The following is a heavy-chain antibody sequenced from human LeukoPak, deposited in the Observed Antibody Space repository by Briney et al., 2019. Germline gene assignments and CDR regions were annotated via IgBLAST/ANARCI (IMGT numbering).Heavy chain of an antibody. D-gene: IGHD3-22*01. CDR2: ISYDGSNK. CDR1: GFTFSSYA. J-gene: IGHJ3*02. V-gene: IGHV3-30-3*01. Sequence: PGGSLRLSCAASGFTFSSYAMHWVRQAPGKGLEWVAVISYDGSNKYYADSVKGRFTISRDNSKNTLYLQMNSLRAEDTAVYYCANLLLAYYDSKDYSLAFDIWGQGTMVTVSS. CDR3: ANLLLAYYDSKDYSLAFDI.